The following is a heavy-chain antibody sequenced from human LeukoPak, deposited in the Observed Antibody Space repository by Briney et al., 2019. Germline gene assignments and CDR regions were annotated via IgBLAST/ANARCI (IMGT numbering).Heavy chain of an antibody. J-gene: IGHJ5*02. CDR3: ARGVYCSSTSCLNWFDP. Sequence: GSLRLSCAASGFTFSSYGMHWVRQAPGKGLEWVAFIRYDGSNKYYADSVKGRFTISRDNSKNTLYLQMNSLRAEDTAVYYCARGVYCSSTSCLNWFDPWGQGTLVTVSS. D-gene: IGHD2-2*01. V-gene: IGHV3-30*02. CDR1: GFTFSSYG. CDR2: IRYDGSNK.